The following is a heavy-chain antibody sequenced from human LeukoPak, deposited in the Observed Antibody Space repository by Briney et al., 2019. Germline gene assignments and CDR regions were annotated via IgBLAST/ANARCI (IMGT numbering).Heavy chain of an antibody. D-gene: IGHD6-6*01. CDR2: MSGSGGST. Sequence: GGSLRLSCAASGFTLSSYAMTWVRQAPGKGLEWVSAMSGSGGSTYYAGSVKGRFTISRDNSKNTLYLQMNSLRAEDTAVYYCAKGTYSSSPRDYWGQGTLVTVSS. J-gene: IGHJ4*02. CDR3: AKGTYSSSPRDY. CDR1: GFTLSSYA. V-gene: IGHV3-23*01.